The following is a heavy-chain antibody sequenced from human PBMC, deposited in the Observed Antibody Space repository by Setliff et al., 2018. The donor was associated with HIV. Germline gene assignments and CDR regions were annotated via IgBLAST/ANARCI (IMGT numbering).Heavy chain of an antibody. CDR1: YGSISGHY. Sequence: LSLTCTVSYGSISGHYWTWIRRPPGKGPEWIGYIHHSGGTQYNPSLMSRLTMSVDSSKNQFSLSLSSVTAADTAVYYCARLPDINSWPFDYWARGTLVTVSS. CDR2: IHHSGGT. D-gene: IGHD6-13*01. V-gene: IGHV4-59*11. CDR3: ARLPDINSWPFDY. J-gene: IGHJ4*02.